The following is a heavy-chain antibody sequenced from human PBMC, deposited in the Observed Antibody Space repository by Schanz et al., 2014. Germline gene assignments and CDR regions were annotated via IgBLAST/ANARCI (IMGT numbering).Heavy chain of an antibody. CDR3: TSMATIPRNWFDP. D-gene: IGHD2-2*02. CDR1: GFTFTNAW. J-gene: IGHJ5*02. Sequence: EVEKEEAGGCFFPPLGSLRLSCVVSGFTFTNAWMSWVRQAPGKGLEWVGRIKSNTDGGTTDYATPVKGRFTISRDDSKNTLYLQMNSLKSEDTAVYYCTSMATIPRNWFDPWGQGTLVTVSS. CDR2: IKSNTDGGTT. V-gene: IGHV3-15*01.